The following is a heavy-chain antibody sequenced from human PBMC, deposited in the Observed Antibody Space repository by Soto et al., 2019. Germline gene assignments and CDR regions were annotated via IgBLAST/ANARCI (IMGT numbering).Heavy chain of an antibody. CDR2: IGGYKGNT. J-gene: IGHJ4*02. V-gene: IGHV1-18*01. D-gene: IGHD5-18*01. CDR1: GYTFTNYG. Sequence: QVQLVQSGAEVREPGASVKVSCKASGYTFTNYGVSWVRQAPGQGLEWMGWIGGYKGNTNYAQKPQRRVTLTTDTSTSTAYMELRSLRSDDTAVYYCAPHTLDTGMPSGYWGQGTLVTVSS. CDR3: APHTLDTGMPSGY.